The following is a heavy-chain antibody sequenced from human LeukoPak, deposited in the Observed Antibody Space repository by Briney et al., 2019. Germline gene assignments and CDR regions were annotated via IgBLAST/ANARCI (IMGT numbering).Heavy chain of an antibody. CDR2: IDSGSNNI. J-gene: IGHJ4*02. CDR3: ARRRDSGSLQHFDY. D-gene: IGHD1-26*01. Sequence: GGSLRLSCAASGFTFSTYSMNWVRQAPGKGLEWVSDIDSGSNNIHYADSVKGRFTISRDDAKNSLYLQMDSLRAEDTAVYYCARRRDSGSLQHFDYWGQGTLVTVSS. CDR1: GFTFSTYS. V-gene: IGHV3-48*01.